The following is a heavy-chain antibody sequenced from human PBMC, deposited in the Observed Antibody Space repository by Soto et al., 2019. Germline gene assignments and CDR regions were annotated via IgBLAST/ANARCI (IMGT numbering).Heavy chain of an antibody. J-gene: IGHJ6*02. CDR1: GFSFSTYG. CDR3: AKGISRIYPYAMDV. D-gene: IGHD2-21*01. Sequence: QVQLVESGGGVVQPGRSLRLSCAASGFSFSTYGMHWVRQAPGKGLEWVALISYDGSNKYYADSVKGRFTISRDNSKDTLDLQMDSLRAEDTAVYYRAKGISRIYPYAMDVWGLGTTVTVSS. V-gene: IGHV3-30*18. CDR2: ISYDGSNK.